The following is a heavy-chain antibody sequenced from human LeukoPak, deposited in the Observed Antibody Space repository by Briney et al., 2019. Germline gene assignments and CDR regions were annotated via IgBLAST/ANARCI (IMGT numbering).Heavy chain of an antibody. J-gene: IGHJ4*02. CDR2: INPNSGGT. D-gene: IGHD3-10*01. V-gene: IGHV1-2*02. Sequence: GASVKVSCKASGYTFTGYYMHWVRQAPGQGLEWMGWINPNSGGTNYAQKFQGRVTMTRDTSISTAYMELSRLRSDDTAVYYCARSEIYYYGSAARYWGQGTLVTVSS. CDR1: GYTFTGYY. CDR3: ARSEIYYYGSAARY.